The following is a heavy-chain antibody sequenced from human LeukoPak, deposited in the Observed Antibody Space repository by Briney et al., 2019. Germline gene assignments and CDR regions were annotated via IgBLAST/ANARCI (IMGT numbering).Heavy chain of an antibody. J-gene: IGHJ6*02. CDR1: GFMFNGYS. V-gene: IGHV3-21*04. Sequence: GGSLRLSCAASGFMFNGYSMTWVRQAPGKGLEWVSYISGGSDYIFYTDSVKGRFTISRDNAKNSLYLQMNSLRAEDTALYYCAKDLGRDSSGYLYYYYYYGMDVWGQGTTVTVSS. D-gene: IGHD3-22*01. CDR3: AKDLGRDSSGYLYYYYYYGMDV. CDR2: ISGGSDYI.